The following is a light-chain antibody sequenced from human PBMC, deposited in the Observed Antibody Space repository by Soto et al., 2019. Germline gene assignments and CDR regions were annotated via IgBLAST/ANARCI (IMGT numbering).Light chain of an antibody. Sequence: DIQMTQSPSTLSASVGDRVTITCRASQSITIWLAWYQQKPGKAPKLLIFDASSLESGVPSRFSGSGSGTEFTLTISILQPDDVATYYCQYYNSYSWTFGQGTKVEIK. V-gene: IGKV1-5*01. CDR2: DAS. CDR1: QSITIW. J-gene: IGKJ1*01. CDR3: QYYNSYSWT.